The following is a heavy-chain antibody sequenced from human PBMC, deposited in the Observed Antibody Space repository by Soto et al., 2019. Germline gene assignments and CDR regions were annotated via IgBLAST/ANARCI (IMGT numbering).Heavy chain of an antibody. V-gene: IGHV3-23*01. CDR3: AKAFSGGQHPFDA. D-gene: IGHD3-10*01. CDR2: LTGSGGST. J-gene: IGHJ5*02. CDR1: GFTFSSFA. Sequence: PRLSCAASGFTFSSFAMAWVRQPPGKGLEWVAALTGSGGSTYYADSVKGRFTISRDNSKNILYLQMNSLRAEDTAVYYCAKAFSGGQHPFDAWGQGXLVTVYS.